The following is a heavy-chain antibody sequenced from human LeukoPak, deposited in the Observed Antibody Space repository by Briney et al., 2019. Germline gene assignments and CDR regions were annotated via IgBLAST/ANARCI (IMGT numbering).Heavy chain of an antibody. CDR3: AKAATAAGPKNWFDP. J-gene: IGHJ5*02. V-gene: IGHV3-30*18. CDR1: GFTFSSYG. Sequence: GGSLRLSCAASGFTFSSYGMHWVRQAPVKGLEWVAVISYDGSNKYYADSVKGRFTISRDNSKNTLYLQMNSPRAEDTAVYYCAKAATAAGPKNWFDPWGQGTLVTVSS. CDR2: ISYDGSNK. D-gene: IGHD6-13*01.